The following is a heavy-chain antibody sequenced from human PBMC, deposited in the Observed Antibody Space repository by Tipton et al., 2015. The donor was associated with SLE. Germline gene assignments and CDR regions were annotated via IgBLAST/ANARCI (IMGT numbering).Heavy chain of an antibody. CDR3: ARGEGTHAFDI. J-gene: IGHJ3*02. Sequence: TLSLTCAVSGYSISSGYYWGWIRQPPGKGLEWIGSIYHSGSTYYNPSLKSRVTISVDTSKNQFSLKLSSVTAADTAVYYCARGEGTHAFDIWGQGTMVTVSS. CDR2: IYHSGST. V-gene: IGHV4-38-2*01. D-gene: IGHD3-10*01. CDR1: GYSISSGYY.